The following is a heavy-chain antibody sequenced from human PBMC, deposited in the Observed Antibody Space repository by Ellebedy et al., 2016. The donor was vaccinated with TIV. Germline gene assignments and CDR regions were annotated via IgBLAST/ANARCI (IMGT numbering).Heavy chain of an antibody. CDR2: IIPIFGTA. Sequence: SVKVSCXASGGTFSSYAISWVRQAPGQGLEWMGGIIPIFGTADYAQKFQGRVTITADESTSTAYMELSSLRSEDTAVYYCARVEVLLWFGADLYNWFDPWGQGTLVTVSS. V-gene: IGHV1-69*13. D-gene: IGHD3-10*01. CDR3: ARVEVLLWFGADLYNWFDP. CDR1: GGTFSSYA. J-gene: IGHJ5*02.